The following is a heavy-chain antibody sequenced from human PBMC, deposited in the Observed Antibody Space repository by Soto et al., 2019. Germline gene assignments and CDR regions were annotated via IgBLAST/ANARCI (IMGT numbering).Heavy chain of an antibody. V-gene: IGHV1-8*01. CDR2: MNPKSGNT. CDR1: GYTFSAYD. J-gene: IGHJ4*02. D-gene: IGHD5-12*01. CDR3: PRPKSSGYNALDY. Sequence: QVQLVQSGAEVKTPGASVKVSCKASGYTFSAYDINWVRQAPGQGLEWMGWMNPKSGNTGYAEEFQGRVTLTRNSSISTAYMELSRLISEDTARFYCPRPKSSGYNALDYWGQGTLVTVFS.